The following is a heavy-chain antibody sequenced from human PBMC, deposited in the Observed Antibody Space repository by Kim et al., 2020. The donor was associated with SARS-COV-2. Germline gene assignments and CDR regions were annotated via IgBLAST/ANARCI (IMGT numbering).Heavy chain of an antibody. Sequence: GSLSLSCAASGFTFSDYYMSWIRQAPGKGLEWVSYISSSGSTIYYADSVKGRFTISRDNAKNSLYLQMNSLRAEDTAVYYCAREPPSLRYFDWLRPGGWFDPWGQGTLVTVSS. CDR2: ISSSGSTI. J-gene: IGHJ5*02. V-gene: IGHV3-11*04. D-gene: IGHD3-9*01. CDR3: AREPPSLRYFDWLRPGGWFDP. CDR1: GFTFSDYY.